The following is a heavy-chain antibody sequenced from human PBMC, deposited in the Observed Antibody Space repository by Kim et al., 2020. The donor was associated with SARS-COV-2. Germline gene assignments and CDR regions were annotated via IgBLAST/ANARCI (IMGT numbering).Heavy chain of an antibody. V-gene: IGHV3-9*01. Sequence: GGSLRLSCAASGFTFDDYAMHWVRQAPGKGLEWVSGISWNSGSIGYADSVKGRFTISRDNAKNSLYLQMNSLRAEDTALYYCAKDTRVGATTGDYWGQGTLVTVSS. CDR2: ISWNSGSI. CDR1: GFTFDDYA. D-gene: IGHD1-26*01. J-gene: IGHJ4*02. CDR3: AKDTRVGATTGDY.